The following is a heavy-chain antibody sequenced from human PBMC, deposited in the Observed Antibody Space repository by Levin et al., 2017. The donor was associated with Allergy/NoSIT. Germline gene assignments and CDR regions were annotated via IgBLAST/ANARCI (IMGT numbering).Heavy chain of an antibody. V-gene: IGHV4-4*02. CDR2: IYQSGST. CDR1: GGSISSSNW. D-gene: IGHD4-23*01. Sequence: SETLSLTCAVSGGSISSSNWWSWVRQPPGKGLEWIGEIYQSGSTNYNPSLKSRVTMSVDKSKNEFSLKLTSVTAADTAVYYCARSIDYGNNLGFDYWGQGTLVTVSS. CDR3: ARSIDYGNNLGFDY. J-gene: IGHJ4*02.